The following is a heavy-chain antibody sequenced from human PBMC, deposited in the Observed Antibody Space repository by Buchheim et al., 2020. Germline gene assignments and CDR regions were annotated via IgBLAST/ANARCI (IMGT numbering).Heavy chain of an antibody. J-gene: IGHJ6*03. V-gene: IGHV3-15*01. CDR3: TTDRPRDYVWGSYRRKKRVYYMDV. CDR1: GFTFSNAW. D-gene: IGHD3-16*02. CDR2: IKSKTDGGTT. Sequence: EVQLVESGGGLVKPGGSLRLSCAASGFTFSNAWMSWVRQAPGKGLEWVGRIKSKTDGGTTDYAAPVKGRFAISRDDSKNTLYLQMNSLKTEDTAVYYCTTDRPRDYVWGSYRRKKRVYYMDVWGKGTT.